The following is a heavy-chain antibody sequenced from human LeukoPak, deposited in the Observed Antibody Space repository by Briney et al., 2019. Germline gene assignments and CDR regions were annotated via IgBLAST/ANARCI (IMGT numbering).Heavy chain of an antibody. J-gene: IGHJ4*02. V-gene: IGHV3-9*01. CDR1: GFTFDDYA. Sequence: PGRSLRLSCAASGFTFDDYAMHWVRQAPGKGLEWVSGISWNSGSIGYADSVKGRFTISRDNAKNSLYLQMNSLRAEDTALYYCAKDSTRVLLWFGELFSWGQGTLVTVSS. CDR3: AKDSTRVLLWFGELFS. D-gene: IGHD3-10*01. CDR2: ISWNSGSI.